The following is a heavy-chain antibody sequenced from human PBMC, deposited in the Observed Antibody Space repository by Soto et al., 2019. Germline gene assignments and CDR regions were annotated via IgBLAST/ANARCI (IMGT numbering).Heavy chain of an antibody. CDR1: GYPLTDYY. Sequence: QVQLVQSGAEVKKPGASVKVSCKASGYPLTDYYIHWVRQAPGQGPEWLGWISPKSGATKLAQNFQGRVTMTRDTSINTAYMELSGLRSDDTAMYYCAKEGDASGWFAYWGQGTLVTVSS. CDR2: ISPKSGAT. V-gene: IGHV1-2*02. D-gene: IGHD6-19*01. CDR3: AKEGDASGWFAY. J-gene: IGHJ4*02.